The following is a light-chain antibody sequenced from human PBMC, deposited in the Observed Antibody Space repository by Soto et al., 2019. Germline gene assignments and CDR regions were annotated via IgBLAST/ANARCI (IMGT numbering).Light chain of an antibody. Sequence: ETVLTQSPGTLSLSPGERATPSCRASQTIRSNYLAWYRQTPGQAPRLLIYGASNRATGIADRFSGSGSGTDFTLIISRLEPEDVALYYCQQYGISPWTFGQGTKVEIK. CDR3: QQYGISPWT. V-gene: IGKV3-20*01. CDR2: GAS. J-gene: IGKJ1*01. CDR1: QTIRSNY.